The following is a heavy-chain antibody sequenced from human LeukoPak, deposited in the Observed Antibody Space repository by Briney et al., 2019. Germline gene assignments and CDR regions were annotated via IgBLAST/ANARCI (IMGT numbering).Heavy chain of an antibody. Sequence: GGSQRLSCAASGFTLSNCDIDWVRQAPGRGLEWVAFIRFDGGDKYYARSVKGRFTISRDNSKNTLHLQMNSLRPEDTAVYYCARSSSSWYESEGVDYWGQGTLVTVTS. J-gene: IGHJ4*02. V-gene: IGHV3-30*02. CDR2: IRFDGGDK. D-gene: IGHD6-13*01. CDR3: ARSSSSWYESEGVDY. CDR1: GFTLSNCD.